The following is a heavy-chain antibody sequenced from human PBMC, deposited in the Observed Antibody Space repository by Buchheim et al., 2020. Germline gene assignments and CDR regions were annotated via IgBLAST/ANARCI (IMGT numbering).Heavy chain of an antibody. V-gene: IGHV4-31*03. CDR3: ARGAQHYDFWSGYFRYYYYGMDV. CDR1: GGSISSGSYY. D-gene: IGHD3-3*01. CDR2: IYYSGST. J-gene: IGHJ6*02. Sequence: QVQLQESGPGLVKPSQTLSLTCTVSGGSISSGSYYWSWIRQHPVKGLEWIGYIYYSGSTYYNPSLKSRVTISVDTSKNQFSLKLSSVTAADTAVYYCARGAQHYDFWSGYFRYYYYGMDVWGQGTT.